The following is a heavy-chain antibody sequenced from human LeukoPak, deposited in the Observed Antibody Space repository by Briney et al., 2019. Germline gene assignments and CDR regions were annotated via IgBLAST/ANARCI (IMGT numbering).Heavy chain of an antibody. D-gene: IGHD5-18*01. CDR2: IRHDGSEK. J-gene: IGHJ4*02. V-gene: IGHV3-7*04. Sequence: GGSLRLSCAASGFTFNSYWMSWVRQAPGKGLEWVANIRHDGSEKYYVDSVKGRFTISRDNAKDSLYLQMNSLRVEDTAVYYCARGGSRQYNFWGQGTLVTVSS. CDR1: GFTFNSYW. CDR3: ARGGSRQYNF.